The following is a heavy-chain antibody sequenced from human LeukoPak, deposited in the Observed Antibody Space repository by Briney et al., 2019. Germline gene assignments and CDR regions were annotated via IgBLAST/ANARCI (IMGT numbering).Heavy chain of an antibody. Sequence: GGSLRLSCAASGFTFSSYAMSWVRQAPGKGLEWVSAISGSGGSTYYADSVKGRFTISRDNSKNTLYLQMNSLRAEDTAVYYCANHLACGSTSCPPFDDWGQGTLVTVSS. V-gene: IGHV3-23*01. CDR3: ANHLACGSTSCPPFDD. D-gene: IGHD2-2*01. CDR1: GFTFSSYA. CDR2: ISGSGGST. J-gene: IGHJ4*02.